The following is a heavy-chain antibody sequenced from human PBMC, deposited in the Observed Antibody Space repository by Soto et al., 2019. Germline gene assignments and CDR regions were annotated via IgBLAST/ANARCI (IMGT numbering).Heavy chain of an antibody. Sequence: HPGGSLRLSCAASGFTFSSYAMSWVRQAPGKGLEWVSAISGSGGSTYYADSVKGRFTISRDNSKNTLYLQMNSLRAEDTAVYYCATDTAMFTAPHERADYWGQGTLVTVSS. CDR1: GFTFSSYA. CDR2: ISGSGGST. D-gene: IGHD5-18*01. J-gene: IGHJ4*02. V-gene: IGHV3-23*01. CDR3: ATDTAMFTAPHERADY.